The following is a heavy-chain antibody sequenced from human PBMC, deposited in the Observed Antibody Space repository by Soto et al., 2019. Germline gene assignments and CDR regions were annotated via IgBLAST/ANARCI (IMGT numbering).Heavy chain of an antibody. Sequence: QLQLRESGPGLVKPSETLSLTCTVSGGSISGGVGGLYYWSWIRQPPGKGLEWIGYIYDSGSTYYNPSLKSRVTISVDTSKNQSSLRLISVTAADTSVYYCAREVIPLTTDWYFDLWGRGTLVTVSS. CDR3: AREVIPLTTDWYFDL. CDR1: GGSISGGVGGLYY. V-gene: IGHV4-30-4*01. CDR2: IYDSGST. J-gene: IGHJ2*01. D-gene: IGHD4-17*01.